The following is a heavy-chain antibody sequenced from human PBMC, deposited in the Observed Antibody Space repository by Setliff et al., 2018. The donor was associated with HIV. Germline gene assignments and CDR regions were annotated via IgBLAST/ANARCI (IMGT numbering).Heavy chain of an antibody. CDR3: ARGLSIFGVATPGFYSFMDV. V-gene: IGHV4-61*10. CDR2: IYHSGST. J-gene: IGHJ6*03. CDR1: GGSISSGSYY. D-gene: IGHD3-3*01. Sequence: PSETLSLTCTVSGGSISSGSYYWSWIRQPAGKGLEWTGSIYHSGSTYYNPSLKSRVSISLDTSKKQVSLKLNSVTAADTAVYYCARGLSIFGVATPGFYSFMDVWGKGTTVTVSS.